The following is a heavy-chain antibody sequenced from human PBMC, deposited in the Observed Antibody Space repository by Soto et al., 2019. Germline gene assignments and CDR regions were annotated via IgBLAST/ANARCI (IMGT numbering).Heavy chain of an antibody. CDR2: IKQDGSEK. Sequence: GGSLRLSCAASGFTFSSYWMSWVRQAPGKGLEWVANIKQDGSEKNYVDSVKGRFTISRDNAKNSLYLQMNSLRAEDTAVYYCARGNYGSGSYRRIYYYYMDVWGKGTTVTVSS. CDR3: ARGNYGSGSYRRIYYYYMDV. D-gene: IGHD3-10*01. V-gene: IGHV3-7*01. CDR1: GFTFSSYW. J-gene: IGHJ6*03.